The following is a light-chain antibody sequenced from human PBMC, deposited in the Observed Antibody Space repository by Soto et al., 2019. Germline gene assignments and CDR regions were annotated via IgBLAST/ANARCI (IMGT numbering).Light chain of an antibody. CDR3: QQYKNWPPIT. CDR2: GAS. CDR1: QSVGSS. V-gene: IGKV3-15*01. J-gene: IGKJ5*01. Sequence: EIVLTQSPATLSVSPGERATLSCRASQSVGSSLAWYQQEPGQAPRLLIYGASTRATGIPARFSGSGSGTEFTLTISSLQSEDFAVYFCQQYKNWPPITFGQGTRLET.